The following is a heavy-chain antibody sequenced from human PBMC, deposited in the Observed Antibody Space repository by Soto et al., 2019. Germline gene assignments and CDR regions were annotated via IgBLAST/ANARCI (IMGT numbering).Heavy chain of an antibody. J-gene: IGHJ5*02. CDR1: GGSFSDYY. Sequence: QVQLQQWGAGLLKPSATLSLTCAVYGGSFSDYYWSWIRQPPGKGLEWIGEIIHSGSTNYNPSLKSRVTISVDTSKNQFSLKLRSVTAADTAVYYCARAGIWISGVVTERGFDPWGQGTLVTVSS. V-gene: IGHV4-34*12. D-gene: IGHD3-3*01. CDR2: IIHSGST. CDR3: ARAGIWISGVVTERGFDP.